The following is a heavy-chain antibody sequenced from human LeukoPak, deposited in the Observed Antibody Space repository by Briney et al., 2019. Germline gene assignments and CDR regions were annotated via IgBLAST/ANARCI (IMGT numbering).Heavy chain of an antibody. J-gene: IGHJ1*01. D-gene: IGHD3-22*01. CDR3: ARDSHYYDSSGYWFEH. V-gene: IGHV1-69*05. Sequence: SVKVSCKASGGTFSSYAISWVRQAPGQGLEWMGRIIPIFGTANYAQKFQGRVTITTDESTSTAYMELSSLRSEDTAVYYCARDSHYYDSSGYWFEHWGQGTPVTVSS. CDR2: IIPIFGTA. CDR1: GGTFSSYA.